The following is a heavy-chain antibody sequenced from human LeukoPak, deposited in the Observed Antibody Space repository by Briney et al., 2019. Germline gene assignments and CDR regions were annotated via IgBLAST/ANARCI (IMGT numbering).Heavy chain of an antibody. J-gene: IGHJ4*02. V-gene: IGHV3-66*01. D-gene: IGHD3-9*01. CDR3: ARVSYDILTGYSYIDY. Sequence: GGSLRLSCAASGFIVSNYYMNWVRQAPGKGLECVSVIYNGGATYYADSVKGRFTISRDNAKNSLYLQMNSLRAEDTAVYYCARVSYDILTGYSYIDYWGQGTLVTVSS. CDR2: IYNGGAT. CDR1: GFIVSNYY.